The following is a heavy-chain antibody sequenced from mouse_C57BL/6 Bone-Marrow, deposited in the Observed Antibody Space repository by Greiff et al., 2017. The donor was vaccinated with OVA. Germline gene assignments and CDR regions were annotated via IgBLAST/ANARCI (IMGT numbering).Heavy chain of an antibody. CDR3: ARGGYYYGGFAD. CDR2: INYDGSST. V-gene: IGHV5-16*01. Sequence: EVMLVESEGGLVQPGSSMKLSCTASGFTFSDYYMAWVRQVPEKGLEWVANINYDGSSTYYLDSLKSRFIISRDNAKNILYLQMSSLKSEDTATYDCARGGYYYGGFADWGQGTLVTVSA. D-gene: IGHD1-1*01. J-gene: IGHJ3*01. CDR1: GFTFSDYY.